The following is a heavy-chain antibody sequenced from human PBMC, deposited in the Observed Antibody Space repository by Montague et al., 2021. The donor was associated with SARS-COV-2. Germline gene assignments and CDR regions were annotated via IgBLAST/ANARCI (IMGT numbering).Heavy chain of an antibody. D-gene: IGHD2-21*02. J-gene: IGHJ6*02. CDR3: ARDLLPPRTAIKTNFFGLDV. CDR1: GGFISSSY. CDR2: IYHSGNT. V-gene: IGHV4-59*01. Sequence: SETLSLTCTVPGGFISSSYWSWIRQPPGKGLEWIGYIYHSGNTNYSPSLKSRVTISIDTSMNQFSLRLSSMTAADTAVYFCARDLLPPRTAIKTNFFGLDVWGQGTTVIVSS.